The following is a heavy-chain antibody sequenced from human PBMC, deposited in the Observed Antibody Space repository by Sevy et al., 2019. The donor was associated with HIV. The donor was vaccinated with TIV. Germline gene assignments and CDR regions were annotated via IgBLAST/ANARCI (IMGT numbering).Heavy chain of an antibody. CDR3: AREGGTKPHDY. V-gene: IGHV3-23*01. Sequence: GGLRLSCAASGFTFSKYSMSWVRQPPGKGLEWVSTLSFGCGEINYADSVKGRFTISRDNSKSSVYLQMNNLRPEDTAVYYCAREGGTKPHDYWGQGTLVTVSS. D-gene: IGHD2-8*01. J-gene: IGHJ4*02. CDR1: GFTFSKYS. CDR2: LSFGCGEI.